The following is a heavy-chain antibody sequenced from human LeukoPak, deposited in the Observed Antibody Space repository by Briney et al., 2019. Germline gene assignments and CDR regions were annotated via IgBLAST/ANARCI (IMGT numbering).Heavy chain of an antibody. D-gene: IGHD1-20*01. CDR3: ARDGITGTTGAFDI. Sequence: GGSLRLSCAASGFTFSSYSMNWVRQAPGKGLEWVSSISSSSSYIYYADSVKGRFTISRDNAKNSLYLQMNSLRAEDTAVYYCARDGITGTTGAFDIWGQGTMVTVSS. V-gene: IGHV3-21*01. CDR2: ISSSSSYI. J-gene: IGHJ3*02. CDR1: GFTFSSYS.